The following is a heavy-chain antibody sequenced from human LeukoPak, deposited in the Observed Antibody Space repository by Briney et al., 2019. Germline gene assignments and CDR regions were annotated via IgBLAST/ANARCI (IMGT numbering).Heavy chain of an antibody. CDR3: ARDLDY. CDR2: IKPDGTET. CDR1: GFTFTSFY. Sequence: GGSLRLSCAASGFTFTSFYMSWVRQAPGKGLEWVANIKPDGTETYYVGSVKGRFTISRDNAENSLYLQMNSLRADDTAVYCCARDLDYWGQGTLVTVSS. V-gene: IGHV3-7*04. J-gene: IGHJ4*02.